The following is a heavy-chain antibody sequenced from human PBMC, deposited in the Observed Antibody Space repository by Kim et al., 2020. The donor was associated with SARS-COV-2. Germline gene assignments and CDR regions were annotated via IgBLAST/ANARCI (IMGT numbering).Heavy chain of an antibody. V-gene: IGHV3-15*01. CDR2: IKSKYDGETI. J-gene: IGHJ4*02. Sequence: GGSLRLSCAASGFIFSNAWMNWVRQAPGKGLEWVGRIKSKYDGETIDYAAPVKGRFSISRDDSRSTVYLQMNSLKTEDTAVYYCATGGYFLDYWGQGTLVIVSS. CDR3: ATGGYFLDY. CDR1: GFIFSNAW. D-gene: IGHD3-22*01.